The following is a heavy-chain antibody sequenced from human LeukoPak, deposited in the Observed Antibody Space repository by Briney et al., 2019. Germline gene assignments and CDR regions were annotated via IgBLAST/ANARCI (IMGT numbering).Heavy chain of an antibody. D-gene: IGHD3-22*01. CDR1: GYTFTGYY. J-gene: IGHJ4*02. CDR2: INPNSGGT. V-gene: IGHV1-2*02. CDR3: ARDGSHYDSSGYAY. Sequence: ASVKVSCKASGYTFTGYYMHWVRQAPGQGLEWMGWINPNSGGTNYAQKFQGRVTMTRDTSISTAYMELSRLRSDDTAVYYCARDGSHYDSSGYAYWGQGTLVTVSS.